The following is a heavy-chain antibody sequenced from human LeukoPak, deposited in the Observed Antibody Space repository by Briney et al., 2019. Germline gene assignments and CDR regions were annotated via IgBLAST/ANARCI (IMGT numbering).Heavy chain of an antibody. CDR1: GYTFTSYG. V-gene: IGHV1-18*04. CDR2: ISAYNGNT. D-gene: IGHD6-19*01. CDR3: ARDLSWLVYAFDI. J-gene: IGHJ3*02. Sequence: ASVKVSCKASGYTFTSYGISWVRQAPGQGLEWMGWISAYNGNTNYAQKLQGRVTMTTDTSTSTAYTELRSLRSDDTAVYYCARDLSWLVYAFDIWGQGTMVTVSS.